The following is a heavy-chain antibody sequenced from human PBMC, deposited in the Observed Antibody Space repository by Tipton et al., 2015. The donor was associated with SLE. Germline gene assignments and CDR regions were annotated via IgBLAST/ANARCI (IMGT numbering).Heavy chain of an antibody. CDR2: IYTSGST. J-gene: IGHJ4*02. CDR1: GGSISSGSYY. V-gene: IGHV4-61*02. Sequence: TLSLTCTVSGGSISSGSYYWSWIRQPAGKGLEWIGRIYTSGSTNYNPSLKSRVTISVDTSKNQFSLKLSSVTAADTAVYYCARGGGKRPYWGQGTLVTVSS. D-gene: IGHD4-23*01. CDR3: ARGGGKRPY.